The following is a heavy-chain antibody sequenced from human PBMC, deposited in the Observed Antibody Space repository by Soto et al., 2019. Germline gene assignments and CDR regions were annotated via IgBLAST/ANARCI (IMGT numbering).Heavy chain of an antibody. Sequence: EVQLVESGGGLVQPGGSLRLSCAASGFTFSDHYMDWVRQAPGKGLEWVGRIKNKANSYTTEYAASEKGRFTISRDDSKNSLDLQMNSLKTEDTAVYYCARVRLGVTTPLFDYWGQGTLVTVSS. V-gene: IGHV3-72*01. CDR2: IKNKANSYTT. CDR1: GFTFSDHY. J-gene: IGHJ4*02. CDR3: ARVRLGVTTPLFDY. D-gene: IGHD3-16*01.